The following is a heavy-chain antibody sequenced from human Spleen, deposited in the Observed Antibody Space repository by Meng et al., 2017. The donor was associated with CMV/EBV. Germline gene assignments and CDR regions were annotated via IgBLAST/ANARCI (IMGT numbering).Heavy chain of an antibody. Sequence: GGSLRLSCKGSGYSFTSYWIGWVRQMPGKGLEWMGIIYPGDSDTRYSPSFQGQVTISADKSISTAYLQWSSLKASDTAMYYCARTPVVGYSSGYFRFDYWGQGTL. CDR2: IYPGDSDT. D-gene: IGHD3-22*01. CDR1: GYSFTSYW. CDR3: ARTPVVGYSSGYFRFDY. J-gene: IGHJ4*02. V-gene: IGHV5-51*01.